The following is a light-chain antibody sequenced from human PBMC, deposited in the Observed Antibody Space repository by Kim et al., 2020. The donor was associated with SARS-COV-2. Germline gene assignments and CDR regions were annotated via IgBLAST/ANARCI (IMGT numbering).Light chain of an antibody. CDR1: QDISNY. CDR3: QQYDNIPRT. CDR2: DAS. Sequence: DIQMTQSPSSLSASVGDTVTITCQASQDISNYLNWYQQKPGKAPKLLMYDASNLETGVPSRFSGSGSGTDFTFTISSLQPEDIATYYCQQYDNIPRTFGQGTKLEI. J-gene: IGKJ2*01. V-gene: IGKV1-33*01.